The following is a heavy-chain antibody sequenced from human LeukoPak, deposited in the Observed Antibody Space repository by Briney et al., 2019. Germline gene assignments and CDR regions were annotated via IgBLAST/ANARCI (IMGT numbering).Heavy chain of an antibody. CDR1: GFTFSIYA. CDR2: ISGSGGST. Sequence: GGSLRLSCAASGFTFSIYAMSWVRQAPGKGLEWVSTISGSGGSTYYANSVKGRFTLSRDNSKNTMYLQMNSLRAEDTAVYYCAKDLIAVARGGFDYWGQGTLVTVSS. V-gene: IGHV3-23*01. J-gene: IGHJ4*02. CDR3: AKDLIAVARGGFDY. D-gene: IGHD6-19*01.